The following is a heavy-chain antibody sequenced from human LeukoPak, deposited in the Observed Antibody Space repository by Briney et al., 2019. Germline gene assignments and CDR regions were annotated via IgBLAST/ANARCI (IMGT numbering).Heavy chain of an antibody. Sequence: KPGGSLRLSCAASGFTFNNHWMSWVRQPPGKGLEWIGEINHSGSTNYNPSLKSRVTISVDTSKNQFSLKLSSVTAADTAVYYCARFLLWFKNYFDYWGQGTLVTVSS. CDR2: INHSGST. CDR3: ARFLLWFKNYFDY. J-gene: IGHJ4*02. D-gene: IGHD3-10*01. V-gene: IGHV4-34*01. CDR1: GFTFNNHW.